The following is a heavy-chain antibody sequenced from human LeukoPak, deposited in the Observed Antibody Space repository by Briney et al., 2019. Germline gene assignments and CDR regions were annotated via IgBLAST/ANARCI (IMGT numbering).Heavy chain of an antibody. D-gene: IGHD1-26*01. CDR2: IGTAGDT. V-gene: IGHV3-13*01. J-gene: IGHJ6*02. CDR1: GFTFSSYD. Sequence: GGSLRLSCAASGFTFSSYDMHWVRQATGKGLEWVSAIGTAGDTYYSGSVKGRFTISRENAKNSLYLQMNSLRAGDTAVYYCARSRGLDYYYGMDVWGQGTTVTVSS. CDR3: ARSRGLDYYYGMDV.